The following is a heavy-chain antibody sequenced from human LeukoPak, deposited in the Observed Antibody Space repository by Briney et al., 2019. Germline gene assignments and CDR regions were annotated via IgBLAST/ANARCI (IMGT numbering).Heavy chain of an antibody. D-gene: IGHD1-20*01. Sequence: GASVKVSCKASGYTFTSYDINWVRQATGQGLEWMGWMNPNSGNTGYAQKFQGRVTMTRNTSISTAYMELSSLRSEDTAVYYCARGLMRAYNWNYWGQGTLVTVSS. V-gene: IGHV1-8*01. J-gene: IGHJ4*02. CDR3: ARGLMRAYNWNY. CDR1: GYTFTSYD. CDR2: MNPNSGNT.